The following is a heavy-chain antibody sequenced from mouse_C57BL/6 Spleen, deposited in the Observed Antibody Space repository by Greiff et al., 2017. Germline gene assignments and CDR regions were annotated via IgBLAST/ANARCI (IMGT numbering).Heavy chain of an antibody. CDR1: GYTFTSYW. J-gene: IGHJ3*01. CDR2: IYPGSGST. V-gene: IGHV1-55*01. CDR3: ARDGSSYVPLAY. Sequence: QVQLQQPGAELVKPGASVKMSCKASGYTFTSYWITWVKQGPGQGLEWIGDIYPGSGSTNYNEKFKSKATLTVDTSSSTAYMQLSSLTSEDSAVYYCARDGSSYVPLAYWGQGTLVTVSA. D-gene: IGHD1-1*01.